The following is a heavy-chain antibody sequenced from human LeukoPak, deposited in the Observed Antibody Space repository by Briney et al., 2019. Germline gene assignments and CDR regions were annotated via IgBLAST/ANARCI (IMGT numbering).Heavy chain of an antibody. J-gene: IGHJ4*02. Sequence: SETLSLTCAVYGGSFSGYYWSWIRQPPGKGLEWIGEINHSGSTNYNPSLKSRVTISVDTSKSQFSLQVRSVTAADTAVYYCTRQVDVPSSIGFFDSWGQGILVTVS. D-gene: IGHD2/OR15-2a*01. CDR1: GGSFSGYY. CDR2: INHSGST. CDR3: TRQVDVPSSIGFFDS. V-gene: IGHV4-34*01.